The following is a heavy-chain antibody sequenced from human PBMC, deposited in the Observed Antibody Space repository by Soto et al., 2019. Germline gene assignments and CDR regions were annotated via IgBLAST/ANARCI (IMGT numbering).Heavy chain of an antibody. Sequence: SVKVSCKASGGTFSSYAISWVRQAPGQGLEWMGGIIPIFGTANYAQKFQGRVTITADKSTSTAYMELSSLRSEDTAVYYCASDFQNYGMGVCDQGTTFTASS. CDR1: GGTFSSYA. V-gene: IGHV1-69*06. J-gene: IGHJ6*02. CDR3: ASDFQNYGMGV. CDR2: IIPIFGTA.